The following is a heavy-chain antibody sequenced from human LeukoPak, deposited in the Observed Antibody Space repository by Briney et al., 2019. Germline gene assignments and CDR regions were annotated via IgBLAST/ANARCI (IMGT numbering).Heavy chain of an antibody. CDR1: GFTFDDYG. Sequence: GGSLRLSCAASGFTFDDYGMSWVRQAPGKGLEWVSGINWNGGSTGYADSVKGRFTISRDNAKNSLYLQMNSLRAEDTAVYYCANIVGATKGDAFDIWGQGTMVTVSS. CDR3: ANIVGATKGDAFDI. V-gene: IGHV3-20*04. J-gene: IGHJ3*02. D-gene: IGHD1-26*01. CDR2: INWNGGST.